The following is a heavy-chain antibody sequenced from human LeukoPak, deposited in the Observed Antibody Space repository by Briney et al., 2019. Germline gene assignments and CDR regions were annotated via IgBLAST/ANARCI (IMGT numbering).Heavy chain of an antibody. CDR3: ARERSAMVTGFDY. J-gene: IGHJ4*02. CDR2: ITSSSSYI. D-gene: IGHD5-18*01. V-gene: IGHV3-21*01. CDR1: GFTFSSYS. Sequence: GGSLRLSCAASGFTFSSYSMNWVRQAPGKGLEWVSSITSSSSYIYYADSVNGRFTISRYNAKNSLYLQMNSLRAEDTAVYYCARERSAMVTGFDYWGQGTLVTVSS.